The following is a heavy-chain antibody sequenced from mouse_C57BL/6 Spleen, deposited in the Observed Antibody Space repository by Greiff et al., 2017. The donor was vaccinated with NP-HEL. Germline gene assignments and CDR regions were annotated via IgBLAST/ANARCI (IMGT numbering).Heavy chain of an antibody. CDR2: IYWDDDK. D-gene: IGHD2-4*01. V-gene: IGHV8-12*01. Sequence: QVQLKESGPGILQSSQTLSLTCSFSGFSLSTSGMGVSWIRQPSGKGLEWLAHIYWDDDKRYNPSLKSRLTISKDTSRNQVFLKITSVDTADTATYYCARRAGNYYDYDVDYYAMDYWGQGTSVTVSS. CDR3: ARRAGNYYDYDVDYYAMDY. CDR1: GFSLSTSGMG. J-gene: IGHJ4*01.